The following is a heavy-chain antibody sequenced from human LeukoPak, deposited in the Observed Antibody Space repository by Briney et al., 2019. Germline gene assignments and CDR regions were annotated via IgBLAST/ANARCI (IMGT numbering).Heavy chain of an antibody. J-gene: IGHJ3*02. Sequence: SGTLSLTCTVSGGSISGYYWSWIRQPPGKGLEWIGYIYYSGSINYNSSLKSRVTISVDTSRNQFSLKLSSMTAADTAVYYCVRNTLGHYDAFDIWGQGTMVTVSS. CDR1: GGSISGYY. CDR3: VRNTLGHYDAFDI. D-gene: IGHD1/OR15-1a*01. V-gene: IGHV4-59*01. CDR2: IYYSGSI.